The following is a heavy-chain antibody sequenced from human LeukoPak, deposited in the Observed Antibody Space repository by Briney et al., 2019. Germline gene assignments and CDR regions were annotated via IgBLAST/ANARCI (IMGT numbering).Heavy chain of an antibody. CDR3: ARHRGYCSSTSCYPYYFDY. CDR1: GGSFSGYY. V-gene: IGHV3-66*04. J-gene: IGHJ4*02. CDR2: LYSGGST. D-gene: IGHD2-2*01. Sequence: ETLSLTCAVYGGSFSGYYWSWVRQAPGKGLEWVSVLYSGGSTYYADSVKGRFTISRDNSKNTLYLQMNSLRAEDTAVYYCARHRGYCSSTSCYPYYFDYWGQGTLVTVSS.